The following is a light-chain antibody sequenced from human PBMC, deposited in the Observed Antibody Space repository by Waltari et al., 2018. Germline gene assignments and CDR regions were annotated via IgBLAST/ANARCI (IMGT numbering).Light chain of an antibody. V-gene: IGLV2-14*01. CDR3: ISYTSRTTYV. J-gene: IGLJ1*01. CDR1: SSHTGGFDY. Sequence: QSALTQPASVSASPGQPITIPCTATSSHTGGFDYVSWYQQHPGKVPRLVIHNVSQRPSGVSNRFSGSKSGNTASLTISGLQAEDEADYYCISYTSRTTYVFGTGTKVTVL. CDR2: NVS.